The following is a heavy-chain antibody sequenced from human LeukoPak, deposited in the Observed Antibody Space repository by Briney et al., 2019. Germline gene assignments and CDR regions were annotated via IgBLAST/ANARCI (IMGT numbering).Heavy chain of an antibody. V-gene: IGHV1-3*01. CDR3: ARATSAMVRGVIAY. J-gene: IGHJ4*02. Sequence: ASVKVSCKASGYTFTSYAMHWVRQAPGQRLEWMGWINAGNGNTKYSQKFQGRVTITRDTSASTAYMELSSLRSEDTAVYYCARATSAMVRGVIAYWGQGALVTVSS. D-gene: IGHD3-10*01. CDR2: INAGNGNT. CDR1: GYTFTSYA.